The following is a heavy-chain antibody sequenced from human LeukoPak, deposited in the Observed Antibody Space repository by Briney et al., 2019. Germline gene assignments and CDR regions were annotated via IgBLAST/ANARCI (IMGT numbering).Heavy chain of an antibody. Sequence: GGSLRLSCAASGFTFGNYWMSWVRQAPGKGLEWVANIKQDGSEKYYVDSVKGRFTISRDNAKNSLSLQMNSLRAEDTAVYYCAREGSFYRYWGQGTLVTVSS. J-gene: IGHJ4*02. CDR1: GFTFGNYW. CDR3: AREGSFYRY. V-gene: IGHV3-7*04. D-gene: IGHD3-3*01. CDR2: IKQDGSEK.